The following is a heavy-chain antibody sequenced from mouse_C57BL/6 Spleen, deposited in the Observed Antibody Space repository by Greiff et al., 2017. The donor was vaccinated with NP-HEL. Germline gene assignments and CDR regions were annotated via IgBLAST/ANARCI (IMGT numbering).Heavy chain of an antibody. Sequence: EVKVVESGGDLVKPGGSLKLSCAASGFTFSSYGMSWVRQTPDKRLEWVATISSGGSYTSYPDSVKGRFTISRDNAKNTLYLQMSSLKSEDTAMYYCARHGGNLDYWGQGTTLTVSS. CDR2: ISSGGSYT. J-gene: IGHJ2*01. CDR3: ARHGGNLDY. V-gene: IGHV5-6*01. CDR1: GFTFSSYG. D-gene: IGHD2-1*01.